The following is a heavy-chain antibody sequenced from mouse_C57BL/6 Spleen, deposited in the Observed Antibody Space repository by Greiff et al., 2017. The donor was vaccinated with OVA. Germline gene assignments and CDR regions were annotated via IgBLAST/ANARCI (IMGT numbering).Heavy chain of an antibody. Sequence: LVESGAELAKPGASVKLSCKASGYTFTSYWMHWVKQRPGQGLEWIGYINPSSGYTKYNQKFKDKATLTADKSSSTAYMQLSSLTYEDSAVYYCARYTTVVDWYFDVWGTGTTVTVSS. J-gene: IGHJ1*03. CDR1: GYTFTSYW. CDR3: ARYTTVVDWYFDV. CDR2: INPSSGYT. V-gene: IGHV1-7*01. D-gene: IGHD1-1*01.